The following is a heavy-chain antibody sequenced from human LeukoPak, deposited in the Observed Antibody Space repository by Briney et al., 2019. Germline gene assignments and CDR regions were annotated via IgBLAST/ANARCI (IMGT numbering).Heavy chain of an antibody. CDR2: IYYSGST. Sequence: SETLSLTCTVSGVSISSYYWSWLRQPPGKGLEWIGHIYYSGSTTYNPSLKSRVTISVDTSKNQFSLNLSSVTAADTAVYYCARGFGSPDYWGQGTLDTVSS. CDR1: GVSISSYY. V-gene: IGHV4-59*01. CDR3: ARGFGSPDY. J-gene: IGHJ4*02. D-gene: IGHD3-16*01.